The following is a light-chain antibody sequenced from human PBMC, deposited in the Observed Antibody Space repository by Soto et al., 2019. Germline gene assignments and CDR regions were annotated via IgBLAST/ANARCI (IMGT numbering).Light chain of an antibody. J-gene: IGLJ1*01. CDR3: AAWDDSLTGYV. CDR1: SSNIGSNT. Sequence: YVLTQPPSATGTPGQRVTISCSGSSSNIGSNTVNWYQQLPGTAPKLLIYSNNQRPSGVPDRFSGSKSGTSASLAISGLQSEDEADYYCAAWDDSLTGYVFGTGTKVTVL. V-gene: IGLV1-44*01. CDR2: SNN.